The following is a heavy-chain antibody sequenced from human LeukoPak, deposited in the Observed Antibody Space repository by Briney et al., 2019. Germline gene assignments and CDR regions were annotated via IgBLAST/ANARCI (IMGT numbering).Heavy chain of an antibody. D-gene: IGHD7-27*01. J-gene: IGHJ3*02. V-gene: IGHV1-2*02. CDR1: VYTFTDYF. Sequence: ASVKVSCKASVYTFTDYFMHWVPQAPGQGLEWMGWINPNSGGTNYAQKFQGRVTMTRDTSISTAYMELSRLRSDDTAVYYCARQLGRDAFDIWGQGTMVTVSS. CDR3: ARQLGRDAFDI. CDR2: INPNSGGT.